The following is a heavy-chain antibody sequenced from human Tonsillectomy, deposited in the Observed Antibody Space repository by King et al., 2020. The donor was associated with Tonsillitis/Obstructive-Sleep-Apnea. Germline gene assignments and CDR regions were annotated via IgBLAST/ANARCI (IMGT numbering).Heavy chain of an antibody. D-gene: IGHD2-8*01. J-gene: IGHJ4*02. V-gene: IGHV3-33*01. Sequence: VQLVESGGGVVQPGRSLRLSCAASGFSFSSYGMHGVRKAPGKGREWVAVIGKEGSNKYYADSGTGRFIISRDNSKNTLYLRMNSLRAEDTAVYYCARDWVALDGSLMWGQGTLVTVSS. CDR1: GFSFSSYG. CDR3: ARDWVALDGSLM. CDR2: IGKEGSNK.